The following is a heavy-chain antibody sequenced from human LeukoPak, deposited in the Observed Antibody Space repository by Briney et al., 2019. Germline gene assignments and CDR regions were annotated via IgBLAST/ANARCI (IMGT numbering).Heavy chain of an antibody. D-gene: IGHD2-2*01. Sequence: SQTLSLTCTVSGASISDYYWSWIRQPPGKGLEWFGYIYYTGSTKYNPSLESRVTISIDTSKNHLYLKLSSVTAADTAMYYCARHSRAYSSTSGTFEYWGQGTLVTVSS. J-gene: IGHJ4*02. CDR2: IYYTGST. CDR3: ARHSRAYSSTSGTFEY. CDR1: GASISDYY. V-gene: IGHV4-59*08.